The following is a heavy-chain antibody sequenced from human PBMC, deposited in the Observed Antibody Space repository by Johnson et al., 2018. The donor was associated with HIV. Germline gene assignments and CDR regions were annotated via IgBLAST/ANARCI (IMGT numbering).Heavy chain of an antibody. CDR1: GFTYDDYG. CDR2: INWNSGSI. D-gene: IGHD2-21*01. V-gene: IGHV3-20*04. CDR3: ASSQGSGEDAFDI. J-gene: IGHJ3*02. Sequence: VQLVESGGGVVRPGGSLRLSCAASGFTYDDYGMSWVRQVPGKGLEWVSGINWNSGSIGYADSMKGRFTISRDNAKNSLYLQMNSLRVEDTALYYCASSQGSGEDAFDIWGQGTMVTVSS.